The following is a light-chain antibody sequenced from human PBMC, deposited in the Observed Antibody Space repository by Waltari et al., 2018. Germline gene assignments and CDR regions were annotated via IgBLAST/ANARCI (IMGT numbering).Light chain of an antibody. V-gene: IGKV4-1*01. J-gene: IGKJ3*01. CDR2: WAS. Sequence: DIVLTQSPDSLAVSLGERATINSRSSQSVLSSSNNHDYLAWYQQKPGQPPKVLIYWASNRESGVPDRFTGSGSGTDFTLTISSLQAEDVAVYYCQQYFSVPLTFGLGTRVDIK. CDR3: QQYFSVPLT. CDR1: QSVLSSSNNHDY.